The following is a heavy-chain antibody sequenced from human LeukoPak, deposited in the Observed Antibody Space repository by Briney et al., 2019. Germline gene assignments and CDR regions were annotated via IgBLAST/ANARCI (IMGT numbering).Heavy chain of an antibody. Sequence: GGSLRLSGAGSVFTFNNYLMSWVHQAPGKGLEWVANIKQDGSEIYYVDSVKGRFTISRDNTKNSVYLQMNSLRAEDTAVYYCARQLGGSGSYWGQGTLVTVSS. CDR2: IKQDGSEI. CDR1: VFTFNNYL. D-gene: IGHD3-10*01. CDR3: ARQLGGSGSY. V-gene: IGHV3-7*01. J-gene: IGHJ4*02.